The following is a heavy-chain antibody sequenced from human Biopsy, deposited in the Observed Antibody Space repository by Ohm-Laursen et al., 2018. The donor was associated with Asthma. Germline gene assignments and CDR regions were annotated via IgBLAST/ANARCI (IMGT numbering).Heavy chain of an antibody. CDR3: AKDVFPGWELRRGPDY. CDR2: ISFDGSNK. V-gene: IGHV3-30*18. J-gene: IGHJ4*02. CDR1: GFTFSNYG. Sequence: SLRLSCAATGFTFSNYGMHWVRQAPGKGLDWVAIISFDGSNKNYTDSVKGRFTISRDNSRNTLHLQMNSLRAEDTAVYYCAKDVFPGWELRRGPDYWGQGTLVTVSS. D-gene: IGHD1-26*01.